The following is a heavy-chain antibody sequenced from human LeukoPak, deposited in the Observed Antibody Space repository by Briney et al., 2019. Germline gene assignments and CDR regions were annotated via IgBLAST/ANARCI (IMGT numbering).Heavy chain of an antibody. Sequence: ASVKVSCKASGYTFTGYYIHWVRQAPGQGLEWMGRINPNSGGTNYPQKFRGRVTVTKDTSISTAYMELSSLRSDDTAVYYCARGKTMTTVTTWGQGTLVTASS. J-gene: IGHJ5*02. CDR1: GYTFTGYY. V-gene: IGHV1-2*06. CDR3: ARGKTMTTVTT. D-gene: IGHD4-17*01. CDR2: INPNSGGT.